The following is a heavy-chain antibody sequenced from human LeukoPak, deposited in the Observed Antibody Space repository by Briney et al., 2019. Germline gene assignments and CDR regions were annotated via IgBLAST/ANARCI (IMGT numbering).Heavy chain of an antibody. CDR1: GFTFSSYS. D-gene: IGHD6-6*01. CDR2: ISSSGSTI. V-gene: IGHV3-48*01. J-gene: IGHJ5*02. CDR3: AKDLGRIAALRSFNWFDP. Sequence: PGGSLRLSCAASGFTFSSYSMNWVRQAPGKGLEWVSYISSSGSTIYYADSVKGRFTISRDNSKNTLYLQMNSLRAEDTAVYYCAKDLGRIAALRSFNWFDPWGQGTLVTVSS.